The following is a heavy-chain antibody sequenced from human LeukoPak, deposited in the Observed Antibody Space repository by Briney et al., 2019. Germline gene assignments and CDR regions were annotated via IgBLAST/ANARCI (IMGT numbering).Heavy chain of an antibody. V-gene: IGHV4-39*01. D-gene: IGHD6-25*01. Sequence: SETLSLTCTVSGDSISSSSYYWAWIRQPPGKGLEWIGAIYYNGRTFYNPSLESRVTISVDTSKNQFSLKLTSVTAADTAVYYCARHSGRTPNYFDPWGQGTLVTVSS. CDR3: ARHSGRTPNYFDP. CDR2: IYYNGRT. CDR1: GDSISSSSYY. J-gene: IGHJ5*02.